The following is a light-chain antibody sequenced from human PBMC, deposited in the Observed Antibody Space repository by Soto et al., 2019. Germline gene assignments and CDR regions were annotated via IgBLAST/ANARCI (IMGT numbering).Light chain of an antibody. Sequence: EIQRTHWRSTLSGSVGYRVTVTCRASQTISSWLAWYQQKPGKAPKLLIYKASTLKSGVPSRFSGSGSGTEFTLTISSLQPDDFATYYCQQYNLYWTFGQGTKVDIK. CDR1: QTISSW. CDR2: KAS. J-gene: IGKJ1*01. CDR3: QQYNLYWT. V-gene: IGKV1-5*03.